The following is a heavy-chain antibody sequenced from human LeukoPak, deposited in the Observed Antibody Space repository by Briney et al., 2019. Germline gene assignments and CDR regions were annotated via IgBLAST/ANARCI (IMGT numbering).Heavy chain of an antibody. D-gene: IGHD5-18*01. Sequence: SGGSLRLSCAASGFTFSSYGMHWVRQAPGKGLEWVAVISYDGSNKYCADSVKGRFTISRDNSKNTLYLQMNSLRAEDTAVYYCANGRSAMAPNEDYGMDVWGQGTTVTVSS. CDR3: ANGRSAMAPNEDYGMDV. CDR1: GFTFSSYG. J-gene: IGHJ6*02. V-gene: IGHV3-30*18. CDR2: ISYDGSNK.